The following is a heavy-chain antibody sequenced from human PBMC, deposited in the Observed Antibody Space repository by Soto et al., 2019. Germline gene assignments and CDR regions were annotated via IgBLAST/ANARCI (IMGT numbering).Heavy chain of an antibody. CDR1: GFIYSDYC. J-gene: IGHJ3*02. D-gene: IGHD5-12*01. V-gene: IGHV3-11*01. CDR3: ARANSGYVKRGFAFDM. CDR2: ISTSGSTI. Sequence: GGSLRLSFAASGFIYSDYCRSWIRQAPGKGLEWVSYISTSGSTIYYADSMKGRFTISRDNAKKSLYLQMNSLRAEDTAVYYCARANSGYVKRGFAFDMWGQGTMVTVSS.